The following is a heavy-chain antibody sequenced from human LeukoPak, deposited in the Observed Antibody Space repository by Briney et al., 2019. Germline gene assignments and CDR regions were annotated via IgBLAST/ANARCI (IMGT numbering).Heavy chain of an antibody. V-gene: IGHV3-23*01. CDR2: ISGNSGGGGST. D-gene: IGHD3-3*02. J-gene: IGHJ4*02. Sequence: GGSLRLSCAASGFTFSSYAMSWVRQAPGKGLECVSAISGNSGGGGSTFYADSVKGRFTISRDNSKNTLYLQMNSLRAEDTAVYYCAKGISWGQGTLVTVSS. CDR3: AKGIS. CDR1: GFTFSSYA.